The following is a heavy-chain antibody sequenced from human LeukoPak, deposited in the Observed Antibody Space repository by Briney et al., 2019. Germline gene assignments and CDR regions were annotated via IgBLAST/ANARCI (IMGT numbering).Heavy chain of an antibody. J-gene: IGHJ4*02. CDR1: GFTFSSYG. CDR3: AKDQKVSLWFGELNAPYYFDY. CDR2: IRYDGSNK. V-gene: IGHV3-30*02. Sequence: PGGPLRLSCAASGFTFSSYGMHWVRQAPGKGLEWVAFIRYDGSNKYYADSVKGRFTISRDNSKNTLYLQMNSLRAEDTAVYYCAKDQKVSLWFGELNAPYYFDYWGQGTLVTVSS. D-gene: IGHD3-10*01.